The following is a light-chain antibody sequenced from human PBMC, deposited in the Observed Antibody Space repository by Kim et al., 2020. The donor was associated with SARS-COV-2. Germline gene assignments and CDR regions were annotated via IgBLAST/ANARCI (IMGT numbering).Light chain of an antibody. Sequence: QPPYISCKSSQSHGHSDRKTYFYWYLQKPGQSPHLLIYEVSSRVSGVPDKFSGSGSATDFTLKISRVEAEDVGIYYCMQGIRPPYTFGQGTKLEI. CDR3: MQGIRPPYT. V-gene: IGKV2-29*02. J-gene: IGKJ2*01. CDR2: EVS. CDR1: QSHGHSDRKTY.